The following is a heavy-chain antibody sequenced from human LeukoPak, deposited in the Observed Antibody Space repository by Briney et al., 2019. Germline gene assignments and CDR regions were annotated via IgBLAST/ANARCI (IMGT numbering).Heavy chain of an antibody. D-gene: IGHD2-2*01. J-gene: IGHJ4*02. CDR2: MNPNSGNT. V-gene: IGHV1-8*03. CDR3: ARSGGWVPAAPRGY. Sequence: GASVKVSCKASGYTFTSYDINWVRQATGQGLEWMGWMNPNSGNTGYAQKFQGRVTITRNTSISTAYMELSSLRSEDTAVYYCARSGGWVPAAPRGYWGQGTLVTVSS. CDR1: GYTFTSYD.